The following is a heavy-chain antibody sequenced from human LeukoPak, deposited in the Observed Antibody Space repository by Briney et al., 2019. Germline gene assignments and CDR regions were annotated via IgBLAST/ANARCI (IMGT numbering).Heavy chain of an antibody. D-gene: IGHD2-21*01. CDR3: ARDSTDNWFDP. V-gene: IGHV4-30-4*08. J-gene: IGHJ5*02. CDR1: GGSFSGYY. CDR2: IYYSGST. Sequence: SSETLSLTCAVYGGSFSGYYWSWIRQPPGKGLEWIGYIYYSGSTYYNPSLKSRVTISVDTSKNQFSLKLSSVTAADTAVYYCARDSTDNWFDPWGQGTWSPSPQ.